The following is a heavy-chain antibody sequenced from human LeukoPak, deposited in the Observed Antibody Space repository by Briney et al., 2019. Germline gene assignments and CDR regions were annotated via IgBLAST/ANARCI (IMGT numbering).Heavy chain of an antibody. D-gene: IGHD5-24*01. V-gene: IGHV5-51*01. CDR2: IYPGDSDT. CDR1: GSRFTSYW. Sequence: GESLKISCKGSGSRFTSYWIGWVRQMPGKGLEWMGIIYPGDSDTRYSPSFQGQVTISADKSSRTAYLQWSSLKASDTAIYYCAKTRDSFLSGAFDIWGQGTMVTVSS. CDR3: AKTRDSFLSGAFDI. J-gene: IGHJ3*02.